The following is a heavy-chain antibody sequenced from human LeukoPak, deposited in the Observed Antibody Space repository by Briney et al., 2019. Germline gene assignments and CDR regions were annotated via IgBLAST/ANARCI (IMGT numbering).Heavy chain of an antibody. V-gene: IGHV3-64*01. Sequence: GESLKISCAASGITFSTYAMHWVRQAPGKGLEYLSAISRNGGATYYANSVKGRFTISRDNSKNTLYLQMGSLRADDMAVYYCARGVSGLDLISVAVAGNDAFDIWGQGTMVTVSS. D-gene: IGHD6-19*01. J-gene: IGHJ3*02. CDR1: GITFSTYA. CDR3: ARGVSGLDLISVAVAGNDAFDI. CDR2: ISRNGGAT.